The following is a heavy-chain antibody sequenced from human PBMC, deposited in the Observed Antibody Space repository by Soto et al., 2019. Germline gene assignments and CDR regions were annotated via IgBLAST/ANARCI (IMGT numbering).Heavy chain of an antibody. Sequence: QVQLGESGGGVVQPGRSLRLSCAASGFTFSSYAMHWVRQASGKGLEWVAVISYDGSNKYYADSVKGRFTISRDISKNTLYLQMNSLRAEDTAVYYCARAGGLLLDYWGQGTLVTVSS. CDR3: ARAGGLLLDY. J-gene: IGHJ4*02. D-gene: IGHD2-15*01. V-gene: IGHV3-30-3*01. CDR2: ISYDGSNK. CDR1: GFTFSSYA.